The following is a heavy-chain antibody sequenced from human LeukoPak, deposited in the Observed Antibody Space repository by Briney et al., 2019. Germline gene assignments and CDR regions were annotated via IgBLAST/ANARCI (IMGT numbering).Heavy chain of an antibody. CDR2: IYTSGST. V-gene: IGHV4-4*09. D-gene: IGHD3-10*01. Sequence: PSETLSLTCTVSGGSISSYYWSWIRQPPGKGLEWIGYIYTSGSTNYNPSLKSRVTISVGTSKNQFSLKLSSVTAADTAVYYCAKLLWFGDIDYWGQGTLVTVSS. CDR3: AKLLWFGDIDY. J-gene: IGHJ4*02. CDR1: GGSISSYY.